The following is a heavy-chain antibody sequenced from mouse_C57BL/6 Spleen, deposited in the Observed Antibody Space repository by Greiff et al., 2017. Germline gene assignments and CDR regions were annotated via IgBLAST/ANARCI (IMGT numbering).Heavy chain of an antibody. D-gene: IGHD2-5*01. CDR1: GYSFTDYN. Sequence: VQLQQSGPELVKPGASVKISCKASGYSFTDYNMNWVKQSNGKSLEWIGVINPNYGTTSYNQKFKGKATLTVDQSSSTAYMQLNSLTSEDSAVYYFARSPRPTIVTTRYFDVWGTGTTVTVSS. CDR3: ARSPRPTIVTTRYFDV. J-gene: IGHJ1*03. CDR2: INPNYGTT. V-gene: IGHV1-39*01.